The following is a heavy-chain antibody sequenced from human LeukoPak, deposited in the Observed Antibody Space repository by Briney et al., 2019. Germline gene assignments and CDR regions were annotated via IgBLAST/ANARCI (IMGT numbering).Heavy chain of an antibody. CDR2: ITGTT. V-gene: IGHV3-23*01. CDR3: AKAFREYGSSTYSSFDI. CDR1: GFTFSSIW. J-gene: IGHJ3*02. D-gene: IGHD6-13*01. Sequence: PGGSLRLSCATSGFTFSSIWMSWVRQAPGKGLQWVSTITGTTHYADSVRGRFTISRDNSKNILYLQMNSLSTEDTAIYYCAKAFREYGSSTYSSFDIWGQGTMVTVSS.